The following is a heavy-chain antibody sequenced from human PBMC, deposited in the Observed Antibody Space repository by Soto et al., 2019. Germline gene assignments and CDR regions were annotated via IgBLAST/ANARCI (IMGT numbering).Heavy chain of an antibody. CDR2: ISSSGSYI. V-gene: IGHV3-11*06. J-gene: IGHJ4*02. Sequence: PGGSLRLSCSASGFSFADSYMNWIRQAPGKVLEWVSYISSSGSYINYADSVRGRFSISRDNTKNSLSLQMDSLKAEDTAVYYCARGGEYCSGATCYLDYWGRGTLVTVSS. CDR3: ARGGEYCSGATCYLDY. D-gene: IGHD2-15*01. CDR1: GFSFADSY.